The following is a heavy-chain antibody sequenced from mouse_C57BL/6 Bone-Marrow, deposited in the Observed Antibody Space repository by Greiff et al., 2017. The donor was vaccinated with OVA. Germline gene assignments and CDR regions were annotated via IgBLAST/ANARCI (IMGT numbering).Heavy chain of an antibody. CDR2: IDPDTGGT. V-gene: IGHV1-15*01. J-gene: IGHJ4*01. CDR3: TRGYSNYYAMDY. Sequence: QQSGAELVRPGASVTLSCKASGYTFTDYEMHWVKQTPVHGLEWIGAIDPDTGGTAYNQKFKGKAILTADKSSSTAYMELRSLTSEDSAVYYCTRGYSNYYAMDYWGQGTSVTVSS. D-gene: IGHD2-5*01. CDR1: GYTFTDYE.